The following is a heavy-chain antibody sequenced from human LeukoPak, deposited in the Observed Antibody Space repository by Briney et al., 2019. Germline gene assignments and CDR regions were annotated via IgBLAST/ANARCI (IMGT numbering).Heavy chain of an antibody. CDR2: IYSGGST. V-gene: IGHV3-53*01. CDR1: GFTVSSNY. CDR3: ATQRMGGY. Sequence: GGSRRLSCAASGFTVSSNYMSWVRQAPGKGLEWASIIYSGGSTYYADSVKGRFTISRDNSKNTLYLQMNSLRAEDTAVYYCATQRMGGYWGQGTLVTASS. J-gene: IGHJ4*02. D-gene: IGHD1-26*01.